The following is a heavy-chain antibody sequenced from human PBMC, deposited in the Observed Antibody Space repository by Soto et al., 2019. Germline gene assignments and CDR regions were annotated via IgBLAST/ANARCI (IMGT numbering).Heavy chain of an antibody. CDR1: GFPFSSSS. CDR3: ARDLGEASAF. Sequence: GGSLRLSCAASGFPFSSSSMNWVRRAPGKGLEWVSSISSSSSYIYYADSVKGRFTISRDNAKNSLYLHMNSLRADDTAVYYCARDLGEASAFWGQGTLVTVSS. D-gene: IGHD3-10*01. V-gene: IGHV3-21*01. J-gene: IGHJ4*02. CDR2: ISSSSSYI.